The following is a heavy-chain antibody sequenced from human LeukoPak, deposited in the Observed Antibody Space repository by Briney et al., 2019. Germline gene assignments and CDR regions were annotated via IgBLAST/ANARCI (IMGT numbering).Heavy chain of an antibody. D-gene: IGHD4-23*01. CDR2: IYSGGTT. CDR3: ARRAGGYSHPYDY. V-gene: IGHV3-53*01. Sequence: GGSLRLSCAASDFSFITYAMSWVRQAPGKGLERVSLIYSGGTTYYADSVKGRFTISRDNSKNTLYLQMNSLRAEDTAVYYCARRAGGYSHPYDYWGQGILVTVSS. J-gene: IGHJ4*02. CDR1: DFSFITYA.